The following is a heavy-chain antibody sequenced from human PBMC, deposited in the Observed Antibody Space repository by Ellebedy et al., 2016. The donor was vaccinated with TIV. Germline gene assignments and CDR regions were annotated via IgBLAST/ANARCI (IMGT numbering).Heavy chain of an antibody. CDR2: ISGNGGTT. Sequence: GESLKISCSASGFTFSTYAMHWVRHAPGQGLEYVSVISGNGGTTYFADSVQCRFTISRDNSKNTLYLQMSSLRSEDTAVYYCVKGLGFTSGWFPYIDFWGQGTLVTVSS. D-gene: IGHD6-19*01. J-gene: IGHJ4*02. CDR3: VKGLGFTSGWFPYIDF. V-gene: IGHV3-64D*06. CDR1: GFTFSTYA.